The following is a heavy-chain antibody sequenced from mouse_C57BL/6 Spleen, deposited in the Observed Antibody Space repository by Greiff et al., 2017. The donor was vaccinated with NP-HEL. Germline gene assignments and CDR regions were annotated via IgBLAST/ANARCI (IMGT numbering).Heavy chain of an antibody. CDR1: GYTFTSYW. V-gene: IGHV1-50*01. D-gene: IGHD2-3*01. J-gene: IGHJ2*01. CDR2: IDPSDSYT. CDR3: ARLRDGYFDY. Sequence: QVQLQQSGAELVKPGASVKLSCKASGYTFTSYWMQWVKQRPGQGLEWIGEIDPSDSYTNYNQKFKGKATLTVDTSSSTAYMQLSSLTSEDSAVYYCARLRDGYFDYWGQGTTLTVSS.